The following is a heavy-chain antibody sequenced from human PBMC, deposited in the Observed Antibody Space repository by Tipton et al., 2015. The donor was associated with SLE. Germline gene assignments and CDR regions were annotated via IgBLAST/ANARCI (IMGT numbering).Heavy chain of an antibody. V-gene: IGHV4-4*02. CDR1: GGSITTTSW. Sequence: GLVKPSGTLSLTCAVSGGSITTTSWWSWVRQPPGKGLEWIGEIYHGGSTNFNPSLKSRVTISVDKSKNQFSLKLNSVTAADTAVYYCAGSGTYYKYWGQGTLVTVSS. D-gene: IGHD1-26*01. J-gene: IGHJ4*02. CDR2: IYHGGST. CDR3: AGSGTYYKY.